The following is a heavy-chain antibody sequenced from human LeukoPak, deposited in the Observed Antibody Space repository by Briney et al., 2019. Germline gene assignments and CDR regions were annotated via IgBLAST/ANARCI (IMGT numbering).Heavy chain of an antibody. CDR2: IYYSGST. J-gene: IGHJ3*02. V-gene: IGHV4-59*01. CDR1: GGSISSYY. CDR3: ARSTKGFLEWLFNAFDI. D-gene: IGHD3-3*01. Sequence: SETLSLTCTVSGGSISSYYWSWIRQPPGKGLEWIGYIYYSGSTNYNPSLKSRVTISVDTSKNQFSLKLSSVTAADTAVYYCARSTKGFLEWLFNAFDIWGQGTMVTVSS.